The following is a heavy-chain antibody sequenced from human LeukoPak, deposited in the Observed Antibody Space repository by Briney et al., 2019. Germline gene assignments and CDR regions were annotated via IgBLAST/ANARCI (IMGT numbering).Heavy chain of an antibody. J-gene: IGHJ4*02. CDR3: ARDLRLLKYYGSGSYWGIDY. CDR1: GFTFRNYL. V-gene: IGHV3-74*01. Sequence: GGSLRLSCAVSGFTFRNYLMHWVRQAPGKGLVWVSRINSDGSSTSYADSVKGRFTISRDNAKNTLYLQMNSLRAEDTAVYYCARDLRLLKYYGSGSYWGIDYWGQGTLVTVSS. D-gene: IGHD3-10*01. CDR2: INSDGSST.